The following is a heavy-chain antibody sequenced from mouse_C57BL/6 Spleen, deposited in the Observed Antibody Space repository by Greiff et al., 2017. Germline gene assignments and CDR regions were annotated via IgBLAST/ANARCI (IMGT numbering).Heavy chain of an antibody. CDR3: ARKGYYGSSYRWYCDV. D-gene: IGHD1-1*01. CDR1: GYTFTSYW. V-gene: IGHV1-61*01. CDR2: IYPSDSET. J-gene: IGHJ1*03. Sequence: QVQLQQPGAELVRPGSSVKLSCKASGYTFTSYWMDWVKQRPGQGLEWIGNIYPSDSETHYNQKFKDKATLTVDKSSSTAYMQLNSLTSEDSAVDYCARKGYYGSSYRWYCDVWGKGTTVTVSS.